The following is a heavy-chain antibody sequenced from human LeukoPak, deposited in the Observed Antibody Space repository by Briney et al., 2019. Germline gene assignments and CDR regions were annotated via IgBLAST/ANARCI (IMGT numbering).Heavy chain of an antibody. J-gene: IGHJ4*02. D-gene: IGHD4-17*01. V-gene: IGHV1-46*01. Sequence: ASVKVSCKASGYTFTSYYMHWVRQAPGQGLEWMGIINPSGGSTSYAQKFQGRVTMTRDTSTSTVYMELSSLRSEDTAVYYCVRDTDDYGDYSYFDYWGQGTLVTVSS. CDR3: VRDTDDYGDYSYFDY. CDR1: GYTFTSYY. CDR2: INPSGGST.